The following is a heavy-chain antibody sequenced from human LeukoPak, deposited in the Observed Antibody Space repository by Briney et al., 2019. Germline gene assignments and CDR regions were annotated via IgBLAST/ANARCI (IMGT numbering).Heavy chain of an antibody. D-gene: IGHD5-24*01. J-gene: IGHJ4*02. CDR3: ARLIRDGYNSCHDY. CDR1: GGSISSSSYY. V-gene: IGHV4-39*01. Sequence: SETLSLTCTVSGGSISSSSYYWGWIRQPPGKGLEWIGSIYYSGSTYYNPSLKSRVTISVDTSKNQFSLKLSSVTAAGTAVYYCARLIRDGYNSCHDYWGQGTLVTVSS. CDR2: IYYSGST.